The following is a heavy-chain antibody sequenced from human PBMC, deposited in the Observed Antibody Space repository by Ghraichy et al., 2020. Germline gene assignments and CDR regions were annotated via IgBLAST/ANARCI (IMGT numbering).Heavy chain of an antibody. CDR1: GFTFSNYG. CDR3: ARGMVGSTAFDV. V-gene: IGHV3-33*01. J-gene: IGHJ3*01. D-gene: IGHD1-26*01. CDR2: IRHDGSEK. Sequence: GGSLRLSCAGSGFTFSNYGIHWVRQVPGKGLEWVAGIRHDGSEKNYGDSVKGRFTISRVNSKKTVYLQMNGLRVDDTAVYYCARGMVGSTAFDVWGQGTLVTVSS.